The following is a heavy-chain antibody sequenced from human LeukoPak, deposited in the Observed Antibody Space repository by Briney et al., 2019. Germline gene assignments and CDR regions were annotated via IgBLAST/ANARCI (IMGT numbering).Heavy chain of an antibody. D-gene: IGHD2-2*02. CDR2: ISAYNGNT. Sequence: ASVRVSCKASGYTFTSYGISWVRQAPGQGLEWMGWISAYNGNTNYAQKLQGRVTMTTDTSTSTAYMELRSLRSDDTAVYYCARDGDIVVVPAAIRGYYYYGMDVWGQGTTVTVSS. J-gene: IGHJ6*02. CDR3: ARDGDIVVVPAAIRGYYYYGMDV. CDR1: GYTFTSYG. V-gene: IGHV1-18*01.